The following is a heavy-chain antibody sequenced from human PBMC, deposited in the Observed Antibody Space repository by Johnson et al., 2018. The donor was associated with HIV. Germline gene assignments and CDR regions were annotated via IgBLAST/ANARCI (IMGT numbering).Heavy chain of an antibody. Sequence: QVQLVESGGGVVQPGRSLRLSCAASGFTFSSYAMHWVRQAPGKGLEWVAVISYDGSNKYYADSVKGRFTIPRDNSKNTLYLQMNSLRAEDTAVYYCARAGLSYCGGDCYRILDIWGQGTMVTVSS. CDR1: GFTFSSYA. J-gene: IGHJ3*02. V-gene: IGHV3-30*04. CDR3: ARAGLSYCGGDCYRILDI. D-gene: IGHD2-21*01. CDR2: ISYDGSNK.